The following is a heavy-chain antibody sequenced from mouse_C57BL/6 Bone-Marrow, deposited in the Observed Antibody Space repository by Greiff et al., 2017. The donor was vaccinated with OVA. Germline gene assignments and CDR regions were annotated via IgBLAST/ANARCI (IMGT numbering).Heavy chain of an antibody. V-gene: IGHV1-61*01. CDR3: ARPFYYYGSTWFAY. CDR1: GYTFTSYW. Sequence: QVQLQQPGAELVRPGSSVKLSCKASGYTFTSYWMDWVKQRPGQGLEWIGNIYPSDSETHYNQKFKDKATLTVGKSSSTAYMQLSSLTSEDSAVYYCARPFYYYGSTWFAYWGQGTLVTVSA. CDR2: IYPSDSET. D-gene: IGHD1-1*01. J-gene: IGHJ3*01.